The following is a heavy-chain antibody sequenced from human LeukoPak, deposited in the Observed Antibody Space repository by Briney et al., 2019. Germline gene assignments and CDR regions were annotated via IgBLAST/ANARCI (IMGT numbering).Heavy chain of an antibody. CDR2: INPNSGGT. Sequence: GASVKVSCKASGYTFSNYGISWVRQAPGQGLEWMGWINPNSGGTNYAQKFQGRVTMTRDTSISTAYMELSRLRSDDTAVYYCARSVHIRIRGVITYPFDYWGQGTLVTVSS. D-gene: IGHD3-10*01. CDR3: ARSVHIRIRGVITYPFDY. V-gene: IGHV1-2*02. J-gene: IGHJ4*02. CDR1: GYTFSNYG.